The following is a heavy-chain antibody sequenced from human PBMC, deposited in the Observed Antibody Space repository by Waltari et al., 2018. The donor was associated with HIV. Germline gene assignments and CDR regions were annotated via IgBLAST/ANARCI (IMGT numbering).Heavy chain of an antibody. CDR2: SSGGATTI. J-gene: IGHJ4*02. D-gene: IGHD2-21*02. CDR3: ARDWGGLTV. V-gene: IGHV3-11*01. Sequence: QVQLVESGGGLVKPGGSLRLSCAASGFKFSDYYMTLIRQPPGNGREWCAYSSGGATTIMYADSVKGRFTISRDDAENSIYLQMDSLRVDDTAVYFCARDWGGLTVWGQGALVTVSS. CDR1: GFKFSDYY.